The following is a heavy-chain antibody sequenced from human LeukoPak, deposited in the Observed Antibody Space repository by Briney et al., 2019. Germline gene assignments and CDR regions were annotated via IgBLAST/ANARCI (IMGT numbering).Heavy chain of an antibody. V-gene: IGHV4-59*01. CDR1: GGSMSTYY. CDR3: ARDKGHDFSGFDY. J-gene: IGHJ4*02. Sequence: SETLSLTCTVSGGSMSTYYWTWIRQPPGKGLEWIGFIYYTGSTNYNPSLKSRVTISVDTSKNQFSLKLSSVTAADTAMYYCARDKGHDFSGFDYWGQGTLVTVSS. CDR2: IYYTGST. D-gene: IGHD3-22*01.